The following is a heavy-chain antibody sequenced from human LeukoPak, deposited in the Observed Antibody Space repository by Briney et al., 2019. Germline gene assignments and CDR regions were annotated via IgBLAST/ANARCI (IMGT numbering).Heavy chain of an antibody. CDR1: GYTFTSYA. CDR3: ARDYMFLYYYDSSGYYRPRWFDP. J-gene: IGHJ5*02. V-gene: IGHV7-4-1*02. CDR2: INTNTGNP. D-gene: IGHD3-22*01. Sequence: ASVKASCKASGYTFTSYAMNWVRQAPGQGLEWMGWINTNTGNPTYAQGFTGRFVFSLDTSVSTAYLQISSLKAEDTAVYYCARDYMFLYYYDSSGYYRPRWFDPWGQGTLVTVSS.